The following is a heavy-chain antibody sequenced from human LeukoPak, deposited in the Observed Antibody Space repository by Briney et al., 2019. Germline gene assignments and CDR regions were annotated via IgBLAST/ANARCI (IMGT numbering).Heavy chain of an antibody. J-gene: IGHJ4*02. D-gene: IGHD3-10*01. CDR3: ASLSLVRGVNFDY. CDR2: IYYSGST. V-gene: IGHV4-59*12. Sequence: PSETLSLTCKVSGGSISSYYWSWIRQPPGKGLEWIGYIYYSGSTNYNPSLKSRVTISVDKSKNQFSLKVSSVTAADTAVYYCASLSLVRGVNFDYWGQGTLVTVSS. CDR1: GGSISSYY.